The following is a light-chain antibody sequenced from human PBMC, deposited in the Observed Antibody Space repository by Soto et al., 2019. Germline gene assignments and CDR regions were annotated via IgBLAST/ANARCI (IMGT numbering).Light chain of an antibody. J-gene: IGKJ3*01. CDR1: QSVSSS. Sequence: EIVLTQSPDTLSLSPGERATLSCRASQSVSSSLAWYQQKPGQAPRLLIYDASNRATGIPARFSGSGSGTDFTLTIRSLEPADFAVYYCQQRSNWPPEVTFGPGTKVDSK. V-gene: IGKV3-11*01. CDR2: DAS. CDR3: QQRSNWPPEVT.